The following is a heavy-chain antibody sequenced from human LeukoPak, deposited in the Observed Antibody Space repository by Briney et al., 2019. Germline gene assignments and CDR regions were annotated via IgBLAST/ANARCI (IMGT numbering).Heavy chain of an antibody. Sequence: GGSLRLSCAASGFSFGDYSMTWVRQAPGKGLEWVSYIRSDSSAIYYADSVKGRFTISRDNAKKSLYLQMNSLRAEDTAVYYCASREGYYYDSSGIALGFWGQGTLVTVSS. D-gene: IGHD3-22*01. CDR2: IRSDSSAI. CDR3: ASREGYYYDSSGIALGF. J-gene: IGHJ4*02. V-gene: IGHV3-48*01. CDR1: GFSFGDYS.